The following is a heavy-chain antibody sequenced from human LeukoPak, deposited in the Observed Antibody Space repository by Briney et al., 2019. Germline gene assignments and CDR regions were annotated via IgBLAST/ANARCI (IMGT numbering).Heavy chain of an antibody. J-gene: IGHJ4*02. V-gene: IGHV3-30*02. Sequence: PGGSLRLSCAASGFTFSSYGMHWVRQAPGKGLEWVAFIRYDGSNKYYADSVKGRFTISRDNSKNTLYLQMNSLRAEDTAVYYRAKDFIFMAAAGTRFDYWGQGTLVTISS. CDR3: AKDFIFMAAAGTRFDY. CDR1: GFTFSSYG. CDR2: IRYDGSNK. D-gene: IGHD6-13*01.